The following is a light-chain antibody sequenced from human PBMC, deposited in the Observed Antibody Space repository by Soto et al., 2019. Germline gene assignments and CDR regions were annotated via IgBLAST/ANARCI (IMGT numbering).Light chain of an antibody. V-gene: IGKV1-33*01. CDR3: QHYDNLPYT. J-gene: IGKJ2*01. CDR2: DAS. Sequence: DIQMTQSPSSLSASVGDRVTITCQASQDITKYLSWFQQKPGKVPKLLIYDASELETGVPSRFSGSGSGTDFTFTISSLQPEDIATSYCQHYDNLPYTFGQGTKLEMK. CDR1: QDITKY.